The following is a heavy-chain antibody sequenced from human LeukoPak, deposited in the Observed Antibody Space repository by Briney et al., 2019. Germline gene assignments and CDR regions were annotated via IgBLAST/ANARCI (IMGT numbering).Heavy chain of an antibody. V-gene: IGHV4-59*01. CDR1: GGSISSYY. Sequence: SETLSLTCTVSGGSISSYYWSWIRQPPGKGLEWIGYIYYSGSTNYNPSLKSRVTISVDTSKNQFSLKLSSVTAADTAVYYCARDLAKSEQLLWFGEKSSREGGRALNAFDIWGQGTMVTVSS. CDR3: ARDLAKSEQLLWFGEKSSREGGRALNAFDI. CDR2: IYYSGST. D-gene: IGHD3-10*01. J-gene: IGHJ3*02.